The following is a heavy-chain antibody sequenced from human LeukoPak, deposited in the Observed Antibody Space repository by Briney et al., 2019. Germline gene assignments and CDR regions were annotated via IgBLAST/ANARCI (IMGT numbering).Heavy chain of an antibody. V-gene: IGHV4-38-2*02. Sequence: TSETLSLTCTVSGYSISSGYYWGWIRQPPGKGLEWIGSIYHSGSTYYNPSLKSRVTISVDTSKNQFSLKLSSVTAADTAVYYCARGQNPPDYWGQGTLVTVSS. CDR1: GYSISSGYY. CDR2: IYHSGST. J-gene: IGHJ4*02. CDR3: ARGQNPPDY.